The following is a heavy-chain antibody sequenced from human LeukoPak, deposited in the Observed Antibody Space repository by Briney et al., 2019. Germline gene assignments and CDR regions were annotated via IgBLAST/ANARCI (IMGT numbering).Heavy chain of an antibody. CDR3: AKVGIVLLWFGDSHSFDY. J-gene: IGHJ4*02. V-gene: IGHV3-23*01. Sequence: GGSLRLSCAASGFTFSGYAMSWVRQAPGKGLEWVSAISGSGGSTYYADSVKGRFTISRDNSKNTLYLQMNSLRAEDTAVYYCAKVGIVLLWFGDSHSFDYWGQGTLVTVSS. D-gene: IGHD3-10*01. CDR2: ISGSGGST. CDR1: GFTFSGYA.